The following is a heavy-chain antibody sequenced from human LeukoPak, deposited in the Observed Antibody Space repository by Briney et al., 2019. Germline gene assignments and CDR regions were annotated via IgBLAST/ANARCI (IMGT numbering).Heavy chain of an antibody. J-gene: IGHJ3*02. D-gene: IGHD2-2*02. CDR2: ITNWNGGST. V-gene: IGHV3-20*04. CDR1: GFTFDDYG. CDR3: ARCSRSSTDCYSAFDI. Sequence: TGGSLRLSCAASGFTFDDYGMSWVRQSTGKGLEWVSAITNWNGGSTGYADSVRGRFTISRDNAKNSLYLQMNSLRAEDTALYYCARCSRSSTDCYSAFDIWGQGTMVTVSS.